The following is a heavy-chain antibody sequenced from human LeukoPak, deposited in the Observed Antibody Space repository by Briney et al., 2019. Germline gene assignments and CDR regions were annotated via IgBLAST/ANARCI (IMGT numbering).Heavy chain of an antibody. CDR2: ISGSGGST. J-gene: IGHJ4*02. CDR3: ANSGSAAAGTAKFDY. V-gene: IGHV3-23*01. Sequence: GGSLRLSCAASGFTFSSYAMSWVRQAPGKGLEWVSAISGSGGSTYYADSVKGRFTISRDNSKNTLYLQMNSLRAEDTAVYYCANSGSAAAGTAKFDYWGQGTLVTVSS. D-gene: IGHD6-13*01. CDR1: GFTFSSYA.